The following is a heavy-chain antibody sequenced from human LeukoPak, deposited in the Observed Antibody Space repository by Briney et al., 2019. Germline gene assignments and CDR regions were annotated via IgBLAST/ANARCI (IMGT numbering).Heavy chain of an antibody. J-gene: IGHJ6*03. CDR1: GGSISSYY. CDR3: ARLARTYYDFWSGYYTDADYMDV. V-gene: IGHV4-4*07. CDR2: IYTSGST. Sequence: SETLSLTCTVSGGSISSYYWSWIRQPAGKGLEWIGRIYTSGSTNYNPSLKSRVTISVDTSKNQFSLKLSSVTAADTAVYYCARLARTYYDFWSGYYTDADYMDVWGKGTTVTVSS. D-gene: IGHD3-3*01.